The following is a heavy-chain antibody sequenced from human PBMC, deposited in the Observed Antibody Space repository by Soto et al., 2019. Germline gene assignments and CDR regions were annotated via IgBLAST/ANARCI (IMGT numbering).Heavy chain of an antibody. J-gene: IGHJ5*01. CDR1: GFNFRNYA. D-gene: IGHD3-10*01. CDR3: AKDRPSGFGEYTFDF. Sequence: EVQLLESGGGLVQPGRSLRLSCAASGFNFRNYAMSWVRQAPGKGLEWVSGVSGSGGSTYYADSVKGRFTISRDNSKNTLYLQMNTLRAEDTAVYYCAKDRPSGFGEYTFDFWGQGTLVAVSS. CDR2: VSGSGGST. V-gene: IGHV3-23*01.